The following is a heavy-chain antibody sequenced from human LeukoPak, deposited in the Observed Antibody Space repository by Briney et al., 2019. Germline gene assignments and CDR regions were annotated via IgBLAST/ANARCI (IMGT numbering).Heavy chain of an antibody. CDR1: GYTFTSYG. J-gene: IGHJ4*02. CDR2: ISAYNGNT. CDR3: ARTRSPVGASDRNDY. Sequence: ASVKVSCKASGYTFTSYGISWVRQAPGQGLEWMGWISAYNGNTNYAQKLQGRVTMTTDTSTSTAYMELRSLRSDDTAVYYCARTRSPVGASDRNDYWGQGTLVTVPS. V-gene: IGHV1-18*01. D-gene: IGHD1-26*01.